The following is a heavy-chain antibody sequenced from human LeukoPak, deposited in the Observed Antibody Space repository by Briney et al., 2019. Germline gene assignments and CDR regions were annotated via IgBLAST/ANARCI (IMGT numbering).Heavy chain of an antibody. CDR3: ARSPTVTIFDY. CDR2: IKQDGSET. CDR1: GFTFSSYL. Sequence: GGALRLSCAASGFTFSSYLRNWVRQAPGKGLDWVANIKQDGSETYSVDSVKGRFTISRDNAKNSLYLQMNSLRAEDTAVYYCARSPTVTIFDYWGQGTLVTVSS. V-gene: IGHV3-7*01. J-gene: IGHJ4*02. D-gene: IGHD4-17*01.